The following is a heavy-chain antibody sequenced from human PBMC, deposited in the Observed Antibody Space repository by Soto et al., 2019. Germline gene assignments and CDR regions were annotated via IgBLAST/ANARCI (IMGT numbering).Heavy chain of an antibody. J-gene: IGHJ6*02. CDR1: GFTFDDYA. D-gene: IGHD2-8*01. CDR3: AKDTRLGYCTNGVCYPSYYYYGMDV. Sequence: SLRLSCAASGFTFDDYAMHWVRQAPGKGLEWVSGISWNSGSIGYADSVKGRFTISRDNAKNSLYLQMNSLRAEDTALYYCAKDTRLGYCTNGVCYPSYYYYGMDVWGQGTTVTVSS. CDR2: ISWNSGSI. V-gene: IGHV3-9*01.